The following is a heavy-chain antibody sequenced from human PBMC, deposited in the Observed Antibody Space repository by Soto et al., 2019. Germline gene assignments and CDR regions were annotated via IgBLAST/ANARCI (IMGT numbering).Heavy chain of an antibody. V-gene: IGHV3-33*01. D-gene: IGHD3-16*01. CDR2: IWYDGSNK. CDR3: ARTPEITFRPRYYYYGMDV. J-gene: IGHJ6*02. CDR1: GFTFSSYG. Sequence: PGGSLRLSCAASGFTFSSYGMHWVRQAPGKGLEWVAVIWYDGSNKYYADSVKGRFTISRDNSKNTLYLQMNSLRAEDTAVYYCARTPEITFRPRYYYYGMDVWGQGTTVTVSS.